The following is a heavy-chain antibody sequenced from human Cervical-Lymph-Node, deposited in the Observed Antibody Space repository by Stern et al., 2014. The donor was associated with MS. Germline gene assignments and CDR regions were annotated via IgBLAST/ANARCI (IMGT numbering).Heavy chain of an antibody. CDR2: NYYSGTT. Sequence: VQLVESGPGLVKPSQTLSLACAVSGASVGGGDWYWSWIRQPPGKGLEWLGHNYYSGTTYYKPSLKSRLIISLDTSKNQFSLNLTSVTAADTAVYYCAGAIGKYELLESFDMWGQGTMVTVSS. D-gene: IGHD1-1*01. CDR3: AGAIGKYELLESFDM. V-gene: IGHV4-30-4*01. J-gene: IGHJ3*02. CDR1: GASVGGGDWY.